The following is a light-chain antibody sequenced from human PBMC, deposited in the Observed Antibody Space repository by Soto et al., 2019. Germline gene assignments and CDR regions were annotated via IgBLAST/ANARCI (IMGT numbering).Light chain of an antibody. Sequence: DIQMTQSPSSLSASVGDRVTITCQASQDIPNDLNWYQQKPGKAPKVLIYEASNLKTGVPSRFSGSGSGTDFTFTISSLQPEDISTYFFQQYDNVPLTFGGGTKVEIK. CDR2: EAS. V-gene: IGKV1-33*01. CDR1: QDIPND. CDR3: QQYDNVPLT. J-gene: IGKJ4*01.